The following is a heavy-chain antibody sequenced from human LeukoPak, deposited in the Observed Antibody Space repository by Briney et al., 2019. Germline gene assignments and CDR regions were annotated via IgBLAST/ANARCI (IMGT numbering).Heavy chain of an antibody. V-gene: IGHV3-23*01. Sequence: GGSLKLSCAASGFTFSSYAMSWVRRAPGKGLEWVSVISGSGGSTNYADSVKGRFSISRDNSKNTVYLQMKSLRADDTAVYYCAKAPGYCSGGSCYDYWGQGTLVTVSS. CDR2: ISGSGGST. J-gene: IGHJ4*02. CDR1: GFTFSSYA. D-gene: IGHD2-15*01. CDR3: AKAPGYCSGGSCYDY.